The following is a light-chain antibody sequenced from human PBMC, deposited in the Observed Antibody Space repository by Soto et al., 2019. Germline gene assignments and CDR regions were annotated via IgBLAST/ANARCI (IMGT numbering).Light chain of an antibody. CDR1: SSDVGGYNY. CDR2: DVS. Sequence: QSALTQPPSASGSPGQSVTISCTGTSSDVGGYNYVSWYQQHPGKAPKLMIYDVSQRPAGVPDRFSGSKSGNTASLTVSGLQAEDEADYSCSSYAGSNPLVVFGGGTKLTVL. CDR3: SSYAGSNPLVV. J-gene: IGLJ2*01. V-gene: IGLV2-8*01.